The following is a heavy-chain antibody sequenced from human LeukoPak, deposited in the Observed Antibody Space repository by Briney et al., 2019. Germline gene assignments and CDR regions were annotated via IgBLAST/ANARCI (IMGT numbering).Heavy chain of an antibody. V-gene: IGHV3-23*01. CDR2: IGASDGRT. Sequence: GGSLRLSCAASGFTFSSYAMSWVRQAPGQGLEWVSAIGASDGRTYYADSVRGRFTISRDNFRTTLYVQMNNLRAEDTAVYYCVREKRFPDDVFDIWGQGTMVTVSS. D-gene: IGHD3-10*01. J-gene: IGHJ3*02. CDR3: VREKRFPDDVFDI. CDR1: GFTFSSYA.